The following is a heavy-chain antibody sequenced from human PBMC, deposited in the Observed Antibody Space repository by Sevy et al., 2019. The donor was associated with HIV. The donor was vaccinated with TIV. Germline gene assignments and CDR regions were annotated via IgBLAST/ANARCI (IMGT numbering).Heavy chain of an antibody. CDR2: MRTAGDT. D-gene: IGHD3-10*01. CDR3: AREVPGSLSGMDV. V-gene: IGHV3-13*01. J-gene: IGHJ6*02. CDR1: GFTCSSYD. Sequence: GGSLRLSCAASGFTCSSYDIHWVRQATGKGLEWVSAMRTAGDTYYPDSVKGRFTISRENAKNSLYLQMNSLRAGDTAGYYCAREVPGSLSGMDVWGQGTTVTVSS.